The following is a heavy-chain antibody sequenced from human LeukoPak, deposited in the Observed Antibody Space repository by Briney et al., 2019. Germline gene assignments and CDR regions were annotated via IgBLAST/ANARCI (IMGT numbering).Heavy chain of an antibody. Sequence: GGSLRLSCAASGFTFSSYAMSWVRQAPGKGLEWVSSVSGSGSSTYYADSVKGRFIISRDNSKNTLYLQMNSLRAEDTAVYYCAKDQRGYGRIIDYWGQGTLVTISS. CDR3: AKDQRGYGRIIDY. D-gene: IGHD3-10*01. CDR2: VSGSGSST. V-gene: IGHV3-23*01. CDR1: GFTFSSYA. J-gene: IGHJ4*02.